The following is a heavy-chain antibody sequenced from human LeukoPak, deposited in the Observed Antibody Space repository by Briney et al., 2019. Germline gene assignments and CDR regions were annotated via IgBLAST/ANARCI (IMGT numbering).Heavy chain of an antibody. CDR3: ARDLGDYGVESSE. Sequence: ASVKVSCKASGYTFTGYYIHWVRQAPGQGLEWVGWINPNNGGTNYAQKFQGRVTMTRDTSISTAYMELSRLRSDDTAAYYCARDLGDYGVESSEWGQGTLVTVSS. CDR2: INPNNGGT. CDR1: GYTFTGYY. D-gene: IGHD4-17*01. J-gene: IGHJ1*01. V-gene: IGHV1-2*02.